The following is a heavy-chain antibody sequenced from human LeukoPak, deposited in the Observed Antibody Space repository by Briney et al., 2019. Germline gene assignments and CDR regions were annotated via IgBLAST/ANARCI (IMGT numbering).Heavy chain of an antibody. CDR3: ARTPGRIAARPWYFDY. CDR2: INPNSGGT. J-gene: IGHJ4*02. CDR1: GYTFTSYG. Sequence: ASVRVSCKASGYTFTSYGISWVRQAPGQGLEWMGWINPNSGGTNYAQKFQGWVTMTRDTSISTAYMELSRLRSDDTAVYYCARTPGRIAARPWYFDYWGQGTLVTVSS. V-gene: IGHV1-2*04. D-gene: IGHD6-6*01.